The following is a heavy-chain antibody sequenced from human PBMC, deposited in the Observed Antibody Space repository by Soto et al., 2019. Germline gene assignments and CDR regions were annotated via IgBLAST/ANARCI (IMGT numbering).Heavy chain of an antibody. CDR3: ARLSITTVRGVIIQNYYYYYMDV. D-gene: IGHD3-10*01. CDR2: INHSGST. CDR1: GGSFSGYY. Sequence: SETLSLTCAVYGGSFSGYYWSWIRQPPGKGLEWIGEINHSGSTNYNPSLKSRVTISVDTSKNQFSLKLSPVTAADTAVYYCARLSITTVRGVIIQNYYYYYMDVWGKGTTVTVSS. V-gene: IGHV4-34*01. J-gene: IGHJ6*03.